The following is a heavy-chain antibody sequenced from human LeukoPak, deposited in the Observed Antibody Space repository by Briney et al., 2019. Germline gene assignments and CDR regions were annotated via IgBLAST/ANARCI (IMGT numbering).Heavy chain of an antibody. CDR1: GYTFTSYG. V-gene: IGHV1-18*01. J-gene: IGHJ4*02. D-gene: IGHD4-17*01. Sequence: ASMKVSCKASGYTFTSYGISWVRQAPGQGLEWMGWISAYNGNTNYAQKLQGRVTMTTDTSTSTAYMELRSLRSDDTAVYYCARDNDYGDSILTFDYWGQGTLVTVSS. CDR2: ISAYNGNT. CDR3: ARDNDYGDSILTFDY.